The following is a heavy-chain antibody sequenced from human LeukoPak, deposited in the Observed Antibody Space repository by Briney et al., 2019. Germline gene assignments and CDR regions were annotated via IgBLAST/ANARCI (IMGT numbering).Heavy chain of an antibody. CDR3: ARDDSSGYYYFDN. V-gene: IGHV3-7*01. CDR1: GFTVSSNY. D-gene: IGHD3-22*01. J-gene: IGHJ4*02. Sequence: PWGSLRLSCAASGFTVSSNYMSWVRQAPGKGLERVANINQDGSEKYSVDSVKGRFTFSRDNAKNSLFLQMNSLRADDTAVYYCARDDSSGYYYFDNWGQGTLVTVSS. CDR2: INQDGSEK.